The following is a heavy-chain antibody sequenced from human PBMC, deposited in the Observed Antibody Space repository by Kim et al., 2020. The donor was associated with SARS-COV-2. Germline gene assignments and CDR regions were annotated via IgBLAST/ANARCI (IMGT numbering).Heavy chain of an antibody. CDR2: IYHSGGS. CDR1: GASISSGDYY. D-gene: IGHD6-13*01. CDR3: ARGAAAGRGVWFDP. V-gene: IGHV4-31*03. J-gene: IGHJ5*02. Sequence: SETLSLTCTVSGASISSGDYYWSWIRQHPVRGLECIAYIYHSGGSYYNPSLKSRVSISVDTSKNQFSLKLNSVTAADTATYYCARGAAAGRGVWFDPWG.